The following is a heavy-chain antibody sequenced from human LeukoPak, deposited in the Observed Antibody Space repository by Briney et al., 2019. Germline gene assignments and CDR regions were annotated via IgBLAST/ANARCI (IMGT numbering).Heavy chain of an antibody. CDR1: GYTFTGYY. J-gene: IGHJ4*02. Sequence: ASVKVSCKASGYTFTGYYMHWVRQAPGQGLEWMGIINPSGGSTSYAQKFQGRVTMTRDTSTSTVYMELSSLRSEDTAVYYCARDPSLAGYFDYWGQGTLVTVSS. V-gene: IGHV1-46*01. CDR3: ARDPSLAGYFDY. D-gene: IGHD3-16*01. CDR2: INPSGGST.